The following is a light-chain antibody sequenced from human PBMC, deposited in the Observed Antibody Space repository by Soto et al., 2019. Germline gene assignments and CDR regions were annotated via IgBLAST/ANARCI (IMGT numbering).Light chain of an antibody. J-gene: IGKJ4*01. CDR1: ENVGNN. CDR3: KYYNREPQLI. V-gene: IGKV3-15*01. Sequence: PGDAATLLCRATENVGNNLSWYQQTPAQAPRLLIYGSSTRAAGVPPRFSSSGSGTEFTLTISSLQSDDFGFYYCKYYNREPQLIFGGGTKLEI. CDR2: GSS.